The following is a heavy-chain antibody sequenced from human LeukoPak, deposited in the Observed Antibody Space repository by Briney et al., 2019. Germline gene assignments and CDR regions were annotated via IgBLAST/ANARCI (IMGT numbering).Heavy chain of an antibody. Sequence: PSETLSLTCTVTGGSISSHYWSWIRQPPGKGLEWIGHIYYSGSTNYNPSLKSRVTISVDTSKNQFSLKLSFVTAADTAVYYCARWFTIYYYYYMDVWGKGTTVTVSS. CDR1: GGSISSHY. J-gene: IGHJ6*03. V-gene: IGHV4-59*11. CDR2: IYYSGST. D-gene: IGHD2-2*01. CDR3: ARWFTIYYYYYMDV.